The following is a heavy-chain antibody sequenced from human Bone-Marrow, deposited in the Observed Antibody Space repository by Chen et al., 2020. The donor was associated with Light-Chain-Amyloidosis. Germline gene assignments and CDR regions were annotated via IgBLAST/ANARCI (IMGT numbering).Heavy chain of an antibody. CDR3: ASRPVVTKALDSSSSLYYYYGMDV. V-gene: IGHV3-48*03. Sequence: EVQLVESGGGLVQPGGSLRLSCAASEFTFSSYEMNWVRQAPGKGLEWVSYISSSGSTIYYADAVKGGFTISRDNAKNSLYLQMNSLRAEDTAVYYWASRPVVTKALDSSSSLYYYYGMDVWGQGTTVTVSS. CDR2: ISSSGSTI. CDR1: EFTFSSYE. J-gene: IGHJ6*02. D-gene: IGHD6-6*01.